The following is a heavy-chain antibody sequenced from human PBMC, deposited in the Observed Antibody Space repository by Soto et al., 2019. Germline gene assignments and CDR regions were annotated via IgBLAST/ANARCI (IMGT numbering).Heavy chain of an antibody. D-gene: IGHD6-13*01. CDR1: GGSFSGYF. CDR2: INHSGST. V-gene: IGHV4-34*01. Sequence: PSETLSLTCAVYGGSFSGYFWSWIRQPPGKGLEWIGEINHSGSTNYNPSLKSRVTISVDTSKNQFSLKLSSVTAADTAVYYCARSPYSSSWSKNWFDPWGQGTLVTVSS. J-gene: IGHJ5*02. CDR3: ARSPYSSSWSKNWFDP.